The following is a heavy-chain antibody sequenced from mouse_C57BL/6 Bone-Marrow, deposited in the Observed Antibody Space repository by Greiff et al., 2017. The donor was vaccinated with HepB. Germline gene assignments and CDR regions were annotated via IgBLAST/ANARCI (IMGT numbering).Heavy chain of an antibody. CDR2: ISDGGSYT. CDR3: GRAGGCPQAWFAY. V-gene: IGHV5-4*02. CDR1: GFTFSDYY. J-gene: IGHJ3*01. Sequence: EVQLVESGGGLVKPGGSLKLSCAASGFTFSDYYMYWVRQTPEKRLEWVATISDGGSYTYYPDSVKGRFTISRDNAKNNLYLQMSSLKSEDTAMYYCGRAGGCPQAWFAYWGQGTLVTVSA.